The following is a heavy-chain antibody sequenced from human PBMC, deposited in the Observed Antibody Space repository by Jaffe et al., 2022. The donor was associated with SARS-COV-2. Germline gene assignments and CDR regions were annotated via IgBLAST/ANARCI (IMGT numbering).Heavy chain of an antibody. D-gene: IGHD3-3*01. CDR3: AKDHSPPDTIFGVVIRSPEDRGGMDV. CDR1: GFTFSSYG. Sequence: QVQLVESGGGVVQPGRSLRLSCAASGFTFSSYGMHWVRQAPGKGLEWVAVISYDGSNKYYADSVKGRFTISRDNSKNTLYLQMNSLRAEDTAVYYCAKDHSPPDTIFGVVIRSPEDRGGMDVWGQGTTVTVSS. V-gene: IGHV3-30*18. J-gene: IGHJ6*02. CDR2: ISYDGSNK.